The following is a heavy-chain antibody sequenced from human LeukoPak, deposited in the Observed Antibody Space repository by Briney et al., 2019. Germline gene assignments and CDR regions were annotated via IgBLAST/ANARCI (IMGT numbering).Heavy chain of an antibody. CDR1: GFTFSSYW. Sequence: VGSLRLSCAASGFTFSSYWMHWVRQAPGKGLVWVSRINSDGSSTSYADSVKGRFTISRDNAKNTLYLQMNSLRAEDTAVYYCARDSQDAFETPRRVLRYFDWLPQRRDYYGMDVWGQGTTVTVSS. CDR2: INSDGSST. J-gene: IGHJ6*02. CDR3: ARDSQDAFETPRRVLRYFDWLPQRRDYYGMDV. V-gene: IGHV3-74*01. D-gene: IGHD3-9*01.